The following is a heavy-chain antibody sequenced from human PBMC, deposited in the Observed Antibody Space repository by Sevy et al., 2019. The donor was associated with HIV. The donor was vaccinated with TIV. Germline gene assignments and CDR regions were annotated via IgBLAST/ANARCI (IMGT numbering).Heavy chain of an antibody. J-gene: IGHJ4*02. D-gene: IGHD3-22*01. CDR1: GYTFTDYY. Sequence: ASVKVSCKGSGYTFTDYYMHLVRQAPGQGLEWMGWINPHSDDTKYAQKFQGRLAMTWDTSISTAYMELSGLTSDDTAVYYCARDPAPMYYDDTRGYCFDFWGQGTLVTVSS. V-gene: IGHV1-2*02. CDR2: INPHSDDT. CDR3: ARDPAPMYYDDTRGYCFDF.